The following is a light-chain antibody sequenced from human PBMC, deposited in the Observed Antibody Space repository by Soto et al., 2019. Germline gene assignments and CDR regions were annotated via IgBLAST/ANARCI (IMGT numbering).Light chain of an antibody. CDR2: EVS. J-gene: IGLJ1*01. CDR1: SSDVGGYNH. CDR3: SSYTSSITYV. V-gene: IGLV2-14*01. Sequence: QSVLTQPASVSGSDGQSITISCTGTSSDVGGYNHVSWYQQRPGQAPKLMIYEVSNRPSGISNRFSGSKSGNTASLTISGLQGDDEADYYCSSYTSSITYVFGTGTKLTVL.